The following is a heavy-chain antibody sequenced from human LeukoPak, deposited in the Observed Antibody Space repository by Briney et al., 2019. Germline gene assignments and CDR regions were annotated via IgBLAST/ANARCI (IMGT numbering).Heavy chain of an antibody. D-gene: IGHD3-10*01. Sequence: AGGSLRLSCAASGFTFSSYEMNWVRQAPGKGLEWVSYISSSGSTIYYADSVKGRFTISRDNAKNSLYLQMNSLRAEDTAVYYCARVKYYGSGRHLDYRGQGTLVTVSS. V-gene: IGHV3-48*03. CDR3: ARVKYYGSGRHLDY. J-gene: IGHJ4*02. CDR2: ISSSGSTI. CDR1: GFTFSSYE.